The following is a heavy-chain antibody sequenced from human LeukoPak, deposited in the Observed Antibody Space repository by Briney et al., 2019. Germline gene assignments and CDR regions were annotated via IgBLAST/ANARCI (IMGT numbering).Heavy chain of an antibody. J-gene: IGHJ5*02. CDR2: MYSSGST. CDR1: GASISSSSYH. Sequence: SETLSLTCTVSGASISSSSYHWGWLRQPPGKGLEWIGSMYSSGSTYYNPSLKSRFTISVDTSKNRFSLRLSSVTAADTAVYYCARPHRSGYSSSWYDHWGQGTLVTVSS. V-gene: IGHV4-39*01. D-gene: IGHD6-13*01. CDR3: ARPHRSGYSSSWYDH.